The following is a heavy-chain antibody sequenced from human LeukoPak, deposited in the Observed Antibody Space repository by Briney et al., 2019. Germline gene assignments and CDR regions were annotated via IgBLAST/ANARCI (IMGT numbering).Heavy chain of an antibody. V-gene: IGHV1-18*01. CDR2: ISAYNGNT. Sequence: GASVKVSCKASGYSFTTYGISWVRQAPGQGLEWMGWISAYNGNTNYAQKLQGRVTMTTDTSTSTAYMELRSLRSDDTAVYYCARVPIEDILEWLFDDYWGQGTLVTVSS. J-gene: IGHJ4*02. CDR1: GYSFTTYG. D-gene: IGHD3-3*01. CDR3: ARVPIEDILEWLFDDY.